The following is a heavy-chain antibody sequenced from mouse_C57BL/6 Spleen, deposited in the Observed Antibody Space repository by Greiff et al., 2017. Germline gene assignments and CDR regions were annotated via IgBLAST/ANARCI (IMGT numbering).Heavy chain of an antibody. D-gene: IGHD1-1*01. Sequence: VKVVESGTELVKPGASVKISCKASGYAFSSYWMNWVKQRPGKGLEWIGQIYPGDGDTNYNGKFKGKATLTADKSSSTAYMQLSSLTSEDSAVYFCARYYGSSRGYAMDYWGQGTSVTVSS. CDR1: GYAFSSYW. V-gene: IGHV1-80*01. CDR2: IYPGDGDT. J-gene: IGHJ4*01. CDR3: ARYYGSSRGYAMDY.